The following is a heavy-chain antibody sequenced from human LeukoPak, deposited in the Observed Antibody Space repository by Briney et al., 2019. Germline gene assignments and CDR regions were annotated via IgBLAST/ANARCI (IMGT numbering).Heavy chain of an antibody. CDR2: IYYSGST. V-gene: IGHV4-39*01. CDR1: GGSISSSSYY. J-gene: IGHJ4*02. Sequence: SETLSLTCTVSGGSISSSSYYWGWIRQPPGKGLEWIGSIYYSGSTYYNPSLKSRVTISVDTSKNQFSLKLSSVTAADAAVYYCATERSGDYFDCWGQGILVTVSS. CDR3: ATERSGDYFDC. D-gene: IGHD4-17*01.